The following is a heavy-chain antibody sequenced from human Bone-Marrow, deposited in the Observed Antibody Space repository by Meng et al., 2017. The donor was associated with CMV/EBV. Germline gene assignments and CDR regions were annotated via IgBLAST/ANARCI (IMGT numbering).Heavy chain of an antibody. CDR2: INPNSGGT. CDR3: ARYPRSIAVDPRFDY. V-gene: IGHV1-2*02. J-gene: IGHJ4*02. CDR1: GYTFTGYY. D-gene: IGHD6-19*01. Sequence: ASVKVSCKASGYTFTGYYMHWVRQAPGQGLEWMGWINPNSGGTNYAQKFQGRVTMTRDTSISTAYMELSRLRSDDTAVYYCARYPRSIAVDPRFDYWGQGTLVTVSS.